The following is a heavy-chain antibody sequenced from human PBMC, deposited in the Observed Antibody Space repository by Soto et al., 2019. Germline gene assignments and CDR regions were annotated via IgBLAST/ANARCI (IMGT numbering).Heavy chain of an antibody. V-gene: IGHV1-8*01. Sequence: QVQLEQTGAEVKKPGASVMVSCKASGYTFNTYDINWVRQAPGQGLEWMGWMNPNSGNAGYAQKFQGRVAMTRDTSTSTASMELSSLTSEDTAVYYCARGWGRWPHEKPGDYWGQGTLVTVSS. CDR1: GYTFNTYD. CDR2: MNPNSGNA. CDR3: ARGWGRWPHEKPGDY. J-gene: IGHJ4*02. D-gene: IGHD3-16*01.